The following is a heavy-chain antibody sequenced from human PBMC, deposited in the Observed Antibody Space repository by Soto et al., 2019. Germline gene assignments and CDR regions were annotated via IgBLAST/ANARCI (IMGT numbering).Heavy chain of an antibody. CDR3: AREDPPSLN. CDR1: GGSISSGGYY. V-gene: IGHV4-31*03. Sequence: PSETLSLTCTVSGGSISSGGYYWSWIRQHPGKGLEWIGYIYYSGSTYYNPSLKSRVTISVDTSKNTLYLQMNSLRAEDTAVYYCAREDPPSLNWGQGTLVTVSS. J-gene: IGHJ4*02. D-gene: IGHD2-2*01. CDR2: IYYSGST.